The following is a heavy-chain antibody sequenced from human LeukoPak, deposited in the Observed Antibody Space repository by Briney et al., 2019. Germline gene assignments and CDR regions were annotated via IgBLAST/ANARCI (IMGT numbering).Heavy chain of an antibody. V-gene: IGHV4-39*07. CDR3: ARGTIAAASNWFDP. CDR1: GGSISSGDYY. Sequence: TSETLSLTCTVSGGSISSGDYYWGWIRQPPGKGLEWIGSIYYSGSTYYNPSLKSRVTISVDTSKNQFSLKLSSVTAADTAVYYCARGTIAAASNWFDPWGQGTLVTVSS. CDR2: IYYSGST. J-gene: IGHJ5*02. D-gene: IGHD6-13*01.